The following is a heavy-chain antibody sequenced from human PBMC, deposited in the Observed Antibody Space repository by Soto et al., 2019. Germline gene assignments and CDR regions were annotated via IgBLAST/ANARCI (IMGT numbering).Heavy chain of an antibody. CDR2: ISSTTNYI. J-gene: IGHJ4*02. V-gene: IGHV3-21*06. Sequence: PGGSLRLSCAASGFTFTRYSMNWVRQAPGKGLEWVSSISSTTNYIFYGDSMKGRFTISRDNAKNSLYLEMNSLRAEDTAVYYCARESEDLTSNFDYWGQGTLVTVSS. CDR3: ARESEDLTSNFDY. CDR1: GFTFTRYS.